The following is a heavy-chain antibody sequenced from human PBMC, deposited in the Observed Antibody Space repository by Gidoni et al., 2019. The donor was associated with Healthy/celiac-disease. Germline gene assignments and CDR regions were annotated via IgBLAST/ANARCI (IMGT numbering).Heavy chain of an antibody. CDR2: IWYDGSNK. J-gene: IGHJ5*02. V-gene: IGHV3-33*01. CDR1: GFTFSSYG. CDR3: ARDFLTGTTSFDP. D-gene: IGHD1-1*01. Sequence: QVQLVESGGGVVQPGRSLRLSCAASGFTFSSYGMHWVRQAPGKGLEWVAVIWYDGSNKYYADSVKGRFTISRDNSKNTLYLQMNSLRAEDTAVYYCARDFLTGTTSFDPWGQGTLVTVSS.